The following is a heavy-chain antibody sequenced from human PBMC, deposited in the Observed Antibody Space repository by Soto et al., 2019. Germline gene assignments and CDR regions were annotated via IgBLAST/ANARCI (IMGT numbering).Heavy chain of an antibody. CDR1: GASITSGDYS. Sequence: QVQLQESGPGLVKPSQTLSLTCTVSGASITSGDYSWNWIRQPPGKGLEWIGYIYHTGTTYYNPSLQSRVTISVDTSMNQFSLKLRSVTAADTAVYYCVREGLTMYGVLTPSFDPWGREPWSPSPQ. CDR2: IYHTGTT. CDR3: VREGLTMYGVLTPSFDP. D-gene: IGHD3-3*01. V-gene: IGHV4-30-4*01. J-gene: IGHJ5*02.